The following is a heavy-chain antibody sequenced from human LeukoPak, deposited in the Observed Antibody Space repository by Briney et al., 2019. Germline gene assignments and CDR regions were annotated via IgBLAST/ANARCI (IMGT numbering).Heavy chain of an antibody. Sequence: PGGSLRLSCAASGFPFSSYTMNWVRQAPGKGLEWVSSISSSSTSIYYADSVKGRFTISRDNAKISLYLQMNSLRAEDTAVYYCARQDIIVVVPGGHDYWGQGTLVTVSS. CDR1: GFPFSSYT. CDR3: ARQDIIVVVPGGHDY. CDR2: ISSSSTSI. D-gene: IGHD2-2*01. J-gene: IGHJ4*02. V-gene: IGHV3-21*01.